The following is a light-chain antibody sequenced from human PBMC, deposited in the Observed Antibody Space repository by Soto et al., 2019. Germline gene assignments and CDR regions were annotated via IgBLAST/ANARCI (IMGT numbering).Light chain of an antibody. CDR1: QSISRS. CDR2: DAS. CDR3: QQYSDFLFS. V-gene: IGKV1-5*01. Sequence: DIQMTQSPSTLSASVGDRVTITCRASQSISRSLAWYQQKPGKAPNLLIFDASSLEVGFPSRFSGSGFGTEFTLTITNLQPADFATYYCQQYSDFLFSFGPGTTVDFK. J-gene: IGKJ3*01.